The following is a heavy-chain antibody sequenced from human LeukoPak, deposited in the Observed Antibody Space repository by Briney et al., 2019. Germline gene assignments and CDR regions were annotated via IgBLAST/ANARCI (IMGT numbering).Heavy chain of an antibody. Sequence: PGGSLRLSCAVSGFTFRRYSMNWVRQAPGKGLEWVSTISSGSDYIYYADSVRGRFTISRDNFRNSVFLEVNSLRAEDTAIYYCARDLSLAMPGGFDYWGQGILVTVSS. J-gene: IGHJ4*02. V-gene: IGHV3-21*01. CDR2: ISSGSDYI. CDR3: ARDLSLAMPGGFDY. CDR1: GFTFRRYS. D-gene: IGHD1-26*01.